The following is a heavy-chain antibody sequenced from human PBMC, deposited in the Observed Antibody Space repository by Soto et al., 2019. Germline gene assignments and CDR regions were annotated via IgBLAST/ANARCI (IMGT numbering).Heavy chain of an antibody. J-gene: IGHJ5*02. V-gene: IGHV2-5*02. CDR1: GFSLSTSGVG. Sequence: QITLKESGPTLVKPTQTLTLNCTFSGFSLSTSGVGVGWIRQPPGKALEWLALIYWDDDKRYSPSLKSRLTSTKDTSNNQVVLTMTNMDPVDTATYYCAHTRESVLLWFGETLGRFAPWGQGTLVTVSS. CDR3: AHTRESVLLWFGETLGRFAP. CDR2: IYWDDDK. D-gene: IGHD3-10*01.